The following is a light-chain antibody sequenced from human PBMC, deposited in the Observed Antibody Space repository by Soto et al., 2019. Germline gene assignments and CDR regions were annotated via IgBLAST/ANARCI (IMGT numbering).Light chain of an antibody. Sequence: DIQMTQSPSSLSASVGDRVTITCQASQDISNYLNWYQQKPGKAPKLLMYDASNLETGVPSRFSGSGSGTDFTVTISSLQPEDIATYYCQQYDNLLTFGGGTKVEIK. J-gene: IGKJ4*01. CDR3: QQYDNLLT. V-gene: IGKV1-33*01. CDR2: DAS. CDR1: QDISNY.